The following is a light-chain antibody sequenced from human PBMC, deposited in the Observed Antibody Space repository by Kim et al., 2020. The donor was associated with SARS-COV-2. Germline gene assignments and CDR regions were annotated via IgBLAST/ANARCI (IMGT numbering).Light chain of an antibody. CDR3: QQYSDYPWT. J-gene: IGKJ1*01. Sequence: ASVRDRVTLTCRASHNINSWLAWYQQKPGKAPKVLIDQASALKSGVPSRFSGGGSGTEFTLTINSLQSDDFATYHCQQYSDYPWTFGQGTKVDIK. CDR1: HNINSW. CDR2: QAS. V-gene: IGKV1-5*03.